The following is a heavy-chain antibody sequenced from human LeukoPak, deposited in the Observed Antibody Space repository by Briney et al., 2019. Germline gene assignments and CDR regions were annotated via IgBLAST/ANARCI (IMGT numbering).Heavy chain of an antibody. CDR1: GGSIGSSGYY. V-gene: IGHV4-39*02. CDR2: VSYSGTT. Sequence: SETLSLTCTVSGGSIGSSGYYWGWIRQPPGKGLEWIGSVSYSGTTYYNPSLKSRVTISVDTSRNHFTLKLNSVTAADTAVFYCARDLRAAYWGQGTLVTVSS. J-gene: IGHJ4*02. CDR3: ARDLRAAY. D-gene: IGHD3-16*01.